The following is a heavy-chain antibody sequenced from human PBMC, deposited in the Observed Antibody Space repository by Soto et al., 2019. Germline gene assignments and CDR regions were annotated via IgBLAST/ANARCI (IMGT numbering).Heavy chain of an antibody. CDR1: GYTFSSYA. V-gene: IGHV1-3*01. Sequence: QVQLVQSGAEVKKPGASVKVYCKACGYTFSSYAMNWVRQAPGQRLEWMGWINAGNDNTKYSQKFQGRVTITRDTSASTAYMELTRLRSEDTAVYYCARDLPADYWGQGTLVTVSS. J-gene: IGHJ4*02. CDR3: ARDLPADY. D-gene: IGHD2-2*01. CDR2: INAGNDNT.